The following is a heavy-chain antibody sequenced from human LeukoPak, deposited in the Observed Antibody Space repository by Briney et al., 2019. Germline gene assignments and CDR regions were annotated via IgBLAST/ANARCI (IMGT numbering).Heavy chain of an antibody. CDR1: GGSISSYG. CDR2: IIPVFGTA. Sequence: SVKVSCKASGGSISSYGISWVRLAPGQGLEWMGRIIPVFGTANYAQKFQDRVTITADTVSNTAYMELTSLTSEDTAVYFCAKQGEIRQDYYMDVWGNGTAVTVSS. V-gene: IGHV1-69*06. CDR3: AKQGEIRQDYYMDV. D-gene: IGHD1/OR15-1a*01. J-gene: IGHJ6*03.